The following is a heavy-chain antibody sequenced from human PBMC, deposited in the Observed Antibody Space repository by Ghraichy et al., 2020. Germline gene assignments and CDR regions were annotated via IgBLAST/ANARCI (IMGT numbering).Heavy chain of an antibody. CDR1: GFTFSSHW. V-gene: IGHV3-74*01. Sequence: GGSLRLSCAASGFTFSSHWMHWVRQAPGKGLVWVARINTGGSSTYYADSVKGRFTISRDNAKNTLYLQMNSLRDEDTAVYYCARCRYGGYDAGSWGQGTLVTVSS. CDR2: INTGGSST. J-gene: IGHJ5*02. CDR3: ARCRYGGYDAGS. D-gene: IGHD5-12*01.